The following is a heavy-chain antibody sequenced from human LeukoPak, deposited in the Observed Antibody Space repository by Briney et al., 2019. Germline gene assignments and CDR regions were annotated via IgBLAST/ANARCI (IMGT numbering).Heavy chain of an antibody. D-gene: IGHD3-22*01. CDR3: AGFDYYDSSGYYYAFDI. Sequence: PSETLSLTCTVSGGSISSYYWSWIRQAPGKGLEWIGYIYYSGSTNYNPSLKSRVTISVDTSKNQFSLKLSSVTAADTAVYYCAGFDYYDSSGYYYAFDIWGQGTMVTVSS. J-gene: IGHJ3*02. CDR1: GGSISSYY. V-gene: IGHV4-59*01. CDR2: IYYSGST.